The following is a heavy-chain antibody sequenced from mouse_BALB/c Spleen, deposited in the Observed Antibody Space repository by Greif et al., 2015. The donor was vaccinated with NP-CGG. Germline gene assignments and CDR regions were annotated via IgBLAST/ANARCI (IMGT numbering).Heavy chain of an antibody. CDR3: ARDDGYWYFDV. CDR2: SRNKANDYTT. D-gene: IGHD1-1*02. Sequence: EVMLVESGGGLVQPGGSLRLSCATSGFAFSDFYMEWVRQPPGKRLEWITASRNKANDYTTEYSASVKGRFIVSRDTSQSILYLQMNALRAEDAAIYYCARDDGYWYFDVWGAGTTVTVSS. V-gene: IGHV7-1*02. J-gene: IGHJ1*01. CDR1: GFAFSDFY.